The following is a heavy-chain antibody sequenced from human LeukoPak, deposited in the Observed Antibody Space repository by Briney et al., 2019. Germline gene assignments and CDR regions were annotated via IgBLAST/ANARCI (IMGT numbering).Heavy chain of an antibody. CDR3: ARVGVRGVIKVFDY. V-gene: IGHV4-34*01. D-gene: IGHD3-10*01. CDR1: GGSFSGYY. Sequence: SETLSLTCAVYGGSFSGYYWSWIRQPPGKGLEWIGEINHSGSTNYNPSLKSRVTISVDTSKNQFSLKLSSVTAADTAVYHCARVGVRGVIKVFDYWGQGTLVTVSS. CDR2: INHSGST. J-gene: IGHJ4*02.